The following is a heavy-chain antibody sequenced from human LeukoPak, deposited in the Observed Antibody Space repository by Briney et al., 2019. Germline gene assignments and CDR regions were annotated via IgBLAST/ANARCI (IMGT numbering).Heavy chain of an antibody. J-gene: IGHJ6*03. D-gene: IGHD5-12*01. CDR1: EFSVGSNY. Sequence: PGGSLRLSCAASEFSVGSNYMTWVRQAPGKGLEWVSLIYSGGSTYYADSVKGRFTISRDNSKNTLYLQMNSLRAEDTAVYYCARDQSGYVLYYYYYMDVWGKGTTVTVSS. CDR3: ARDQSGYVLYYYYYMDV. CDR2: IYSGGST. V-gene: IGHV3-66*01.